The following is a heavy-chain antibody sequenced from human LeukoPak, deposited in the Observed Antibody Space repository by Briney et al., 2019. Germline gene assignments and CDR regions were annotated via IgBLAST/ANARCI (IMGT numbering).Heavy chain of an antibody. CDR3: ARGNDYGGPHY. CDR1: GFTFSSYA. CDR2: ISYDGSNK. D-gene: IGHD4-23*01. V-gene: IGHV3-30-3*01. J-gene: IGHJ4*02. Sequence: GGSLRLSCAASGFTFSSYAMHWVRQAPGKGLEWVAVISYDGSNKYYADSVKGRFTISRDNSKNTLYLQMNSLRAGDTAVYYCARGNDYGGPHYWGQGTLVTVSS.